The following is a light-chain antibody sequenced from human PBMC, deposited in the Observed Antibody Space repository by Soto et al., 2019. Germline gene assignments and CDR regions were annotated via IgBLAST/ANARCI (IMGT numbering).Light chain of an antibody. CDR1: SMDFGGYNY. Sequence: QSALTQPPSASGSPGQSVTISSPGTSMDFGGYNYVSWYQQHPGKAPKLWIYEVSKRPSGVPDRFSGSKSGNTASLTVSGLQAGDEADYYCSSYADSALLFGGGTKLTVL. V-gene: IGLV2-8*01. CDR3: SSYADSALL. J-gene: IGLJ2*01. CDR2: EVS.